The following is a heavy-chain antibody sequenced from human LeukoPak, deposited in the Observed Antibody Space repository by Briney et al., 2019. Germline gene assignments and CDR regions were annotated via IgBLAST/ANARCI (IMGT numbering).Heavy chain of an antibody. D-gene: IGHD3-10*01. V-gene: IGHV1-58*02. J-gene: IGHJ5*02. CDR1: GFTFTSSA. CDR3: GADLTMVRGVPRWFDP. CDR2: IVVGSGNT. Sequence: SVKVSCKASGFTFTSSAMQWVRQARGQRLEWMGWIVVGSGNTNYAQKSQERVTITRDMSTSTTYMELSSLRSEDTAVYYCGADLTMVRGVPRWFDPWGQGTLVTVSS.